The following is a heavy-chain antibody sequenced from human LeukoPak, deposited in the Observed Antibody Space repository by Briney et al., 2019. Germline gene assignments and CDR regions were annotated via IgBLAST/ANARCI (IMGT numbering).Heavy chain of an antibody. V-gene: IGHV4-31*03. Sequence: PSETLSLTCTVSGGSISSGGYYWSWIRQHPGKGLEWLGYIYYSGSTYYNPSLKSRVTISVDTSKNQFSLKLSSVTAADTAVYYCAREASGNIVVVPAAKYYYMDVWGKGTTVTVSS. J-gene: IGHJ6*03. CDR1: GGSISSGGYY. CDR3: AREASGNIVVVPAAKYYYMDV. D-gene: IGHD2-2*01. CDR2: IYYSGST.